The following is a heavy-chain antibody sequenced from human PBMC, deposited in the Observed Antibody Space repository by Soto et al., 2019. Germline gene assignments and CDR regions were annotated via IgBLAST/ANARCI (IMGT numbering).Heavy chain of an antibody. D-gene: IGHD2-2*01. CDR1: GFTFSSCA. Sequence: PGGSLRLSCAASGFTFSSCAMSWVRQAPGKGLEWVSGISGSGGSTYYADSVKGRFTISRDNSKNTLYLQMNNLRAEDRAVYYCAKRSCSSTSCYAAPFDYWGQGTLVTVSS. J-gene: IGHJ4*02. CDR2: ISGSGGST. CDR3: AKRSCSSTSCYAAPFDY. V-gene: IGHV3-23*01.